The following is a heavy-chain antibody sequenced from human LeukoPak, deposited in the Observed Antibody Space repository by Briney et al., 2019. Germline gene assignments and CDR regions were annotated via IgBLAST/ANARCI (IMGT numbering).Heavy chain of an antibody. Sequence: SETLSLTCTVSGGSVSSGSYYWSWIRQPPGKGLEWIGYIYYSGSTNHNPSLKSRVTISVDTSKNQFSLKLSSVTAADTAVYYCAKELEYGLIDYWGQGTLVTVSS. CDR2: IYYSGST. CDR3: AKELEYGLIDY. V-gene: IGHV4-61*01. CDR1: GGSVSSGSYY. D-gene: IGHD4-17*01. J-gene: IGHJ4*02.